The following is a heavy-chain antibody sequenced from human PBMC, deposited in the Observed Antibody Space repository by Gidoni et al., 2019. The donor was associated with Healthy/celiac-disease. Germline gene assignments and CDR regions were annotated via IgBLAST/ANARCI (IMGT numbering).Heavy chain of an antibody. CDR3: GGIHEGEVFDP. CDR1: GCSISSSSYY. Sequence: QLQLQSSGPGLVKPSETLSLTCTVSGCSISSSSYYWGWIRQPPGKGLEWIGSIYYSGSTYYNQSLKSRVTISVDTSKNQFSRKLSSVTAADTAVYYCGGIHEGEVFDPWGQGTLVTVSS. D-gene: IGHD1-1*01. CDR2: IYYSGST. J-gene: IGHJ5*02. V-gene: IGHV4-39*01.